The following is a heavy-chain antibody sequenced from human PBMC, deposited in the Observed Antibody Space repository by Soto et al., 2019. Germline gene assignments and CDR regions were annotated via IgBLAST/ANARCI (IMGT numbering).Heavy chain of an antibody. CDR1: GYTFTNYY. D-gene: IGHD3-10*01. CDR2: INPSGGST. Sequence: ASVKVSCKASGYTFTNYYMHWVRQAPGQGLEWMGIINPSGGSTSAQKFQGRVTMTRDTSTSTVYMELSSLRSEDTAVYYCATWGRLWSRHYYYGMDVWGQGTTVTVSS. V-gene: IGHV1-46*03. CDR3: ATWGRLWSRHYYYGMDV. J-gene: IGHJ6*02.